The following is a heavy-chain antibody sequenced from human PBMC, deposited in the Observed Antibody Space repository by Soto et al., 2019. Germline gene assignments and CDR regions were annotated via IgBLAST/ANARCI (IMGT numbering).Heavy chain of an antibody. Sequence: SETLCLTCTVSGGSISSGGYYWSWIRQHPGKGLEWIGYIYYSGSTYYNPSLKSRVTISVDMSKNQFSLKLSSVTAADTAVYYCARTLGYDSSGRFDYWGQGTLVTVSS. CDR3: ARTLGYDSSGRFDY. J-gene: IGHJ4*02. D-gene: IGHD3-22*01. CDR1: GGSISSGGYY. V-gene: IGHV4-31*03. CDR2: IYYSGST.